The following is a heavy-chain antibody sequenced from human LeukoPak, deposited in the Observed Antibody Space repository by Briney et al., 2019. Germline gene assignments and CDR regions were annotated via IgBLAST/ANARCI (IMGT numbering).Heavy chain of an antibody. V-gene: IGHV3-23*01. J-gene: IGHJ4*02. Sequence: GGSLRLSCAASGFTFSSYAMTWVRQAPGKGLEWVSIISDSGGHTYYADSVKGRFTISRDNSKNTLYLQMNSLRAEDTAVYYCAKDPNVYYDSSGYYDYWGQGTLVTVSS. D-gene: IGHD3-22*01. CDR3: AKDPNVYYDSSGYYDY. CDR2: ISDSGGHT. CDR1: GFTFSSYA.